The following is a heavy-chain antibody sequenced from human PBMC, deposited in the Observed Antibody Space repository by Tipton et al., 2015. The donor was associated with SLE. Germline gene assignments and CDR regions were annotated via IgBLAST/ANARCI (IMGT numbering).Heavy chain of an antibody. CDR1: GYSFTSYG. CDR2: ISAYSGNT. V-gene: IGHV1-18*01. J-gene: IGHJ6*02. D-gene: IGHD2-2*01. CDR3: ARGYCSSTSCYHYGLDV. Sequence: QLVQSGAEVKKPGASVKVSCKASGYSFTSYGISWVRQAPGQGLEWMGWISAYSGNTNYAQKLQGRVTMTTDTSTSTAYMELRGLRSDDTAVYYCARGYCSSTSCYHYGLDVWGQGTTVSVSS.